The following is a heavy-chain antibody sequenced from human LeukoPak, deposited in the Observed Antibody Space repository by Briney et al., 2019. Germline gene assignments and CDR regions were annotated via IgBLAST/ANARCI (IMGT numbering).Heavy chain of an antibody. J-gene: IGHJ4*02. CDR2: IYYSGST. Sequence: TSETLSLTCTVSGGSISTYYWSWIRQPPGKGLEWIGYIYYSGSTNYNPSLKSRVTISVDTSQNQFSLKLSSVTAADTAVYYCARDRLWWTYWGQGTLVTVSS. V-gene: IGHV4-59*01. D-gene: IGHD2-21*01. CDR3: ARDRLWWTY. CDR1: GGSISTYY.